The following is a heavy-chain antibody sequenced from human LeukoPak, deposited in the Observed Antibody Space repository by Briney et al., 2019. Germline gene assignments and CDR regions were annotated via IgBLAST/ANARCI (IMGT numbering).Heavy chain of an antibody. CDR2: IIATGDST. CDR3: AKDLRTYGSGIYRLPTVIFNY. Sequence: GGSLRLSCAASGFSFSTYVTSWVRQTPGKGLEWVSSIIATGDSTYYADSVKGRFTISRDNSKNTLYLQMNSLRAEDTAIYYCAKDLRTYGSGIYRLPTVIFNYWGQGTLVTVSS. CDR1: GFSFSTYV. D-gene: IGHD3-10*01. J-gene: IGHJ4*02. V-gene: IGHV3-23*01.